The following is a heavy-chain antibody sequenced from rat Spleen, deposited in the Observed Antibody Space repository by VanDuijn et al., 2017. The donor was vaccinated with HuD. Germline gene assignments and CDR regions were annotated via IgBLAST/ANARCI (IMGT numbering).Heavy chain of an antibody. V-gene: IGHV2-41*01. CDR2: IWNTGGT. D-gene: IGHD1-12*02. J-gene: IGHJ3*01. CDR1: GFSLTSYN. CDR3: NWEHSYWGSYYPGGFAY. Sequence: QVQLKESGPGLVQPSQTLSLTCTVAGFSLTSYNVHWVRQPPGKGLEWMGVIWNTGGTRNKSTLKSRRSISRDTSKSQVFLKMNSLQAEDTAIYFCNWEHSYWGSYYPGGFAYWGQGTLVTVSS.